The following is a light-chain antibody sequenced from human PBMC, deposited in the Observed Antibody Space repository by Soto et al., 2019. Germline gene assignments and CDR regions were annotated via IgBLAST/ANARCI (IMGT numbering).Light chain of an antibody. Sequence: DIVMTQSPDSLAVSLGERATINCRSSQSVLNRSNNKNYLAWYQQKPGQPPKLLISWASTRESGIPDRFSGSGSGTDFTLTINSLQAEDVALYYCQHYYSHSSVYSFGQGTKLEIK. CDR2: WAS. CDR3: QHYYSHSSVYS. J-gene: IGKJ2*03. CDR1: QSVLNRSNNKNY. V-gene: IGKV4-1*01.